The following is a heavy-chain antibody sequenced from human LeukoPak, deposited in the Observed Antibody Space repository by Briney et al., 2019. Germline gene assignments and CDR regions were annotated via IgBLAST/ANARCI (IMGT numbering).Heavy chain of an antibody. CDR3: ASNSYDSSGYYG. CDR1: GFTFSSYA. D-gene: IGHD3-22*01. CDR2: ITGSGGST. V-gene: IGHV3-23*01. J-gene: IGHJ4*02. Sequence: PGGSLRLSCAASGFTFSSYAMSWVRQAPGKGLEWVSTITGSGGSTYYADSVKGRFTISRDNSKNTLYLQMNSLRAEDTAVYYCASNSYDSSGYYGWGQGTLVTVSS.